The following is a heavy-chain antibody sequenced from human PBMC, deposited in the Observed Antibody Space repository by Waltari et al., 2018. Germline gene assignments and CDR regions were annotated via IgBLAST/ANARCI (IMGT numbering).Heavy chain of an antibody. D-gene: IGHD4-17*01. V-gene: IGHV3-7*01. CDR2: IKQDGSEK. J-gene: IGHJ4*02. Sequence: EVQLVESGGGLVQHGGSLRLSCAASGFPFSSYGMCWVRQAPGKGLEWWANIKQDGSEKYYVDSVKGRFTISRDNAKNSLYLQMNSLRAEDTAVYYCARAVTTGRFDYWGQGTLVTVSS. CDR1: GFPFSSYG. CDR3: ARAVTTGRFDY.